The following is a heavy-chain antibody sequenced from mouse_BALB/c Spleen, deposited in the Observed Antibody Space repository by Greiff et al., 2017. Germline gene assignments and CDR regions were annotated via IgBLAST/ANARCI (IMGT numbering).Heavy chain of an antibody. CDR2: ISSGGST. V-gene: IGHV5-6-5*01. D-gene: IGHD2-4*01. CDR1: GFTFSSYA. J-gene: IGHJ2*01. CDR3: ASTMTPYYFDY. Sequence: EVKLVESGGGLVKPGGSLKLSCAASGFTFSSYAMSWVRQTPEKRLEWVASISSGGSTYYPDSVKGRFTISRDNARNILYLQMSSLRSEDTAMYYCASTMTPYYFDYWGQGTTLTVSS.